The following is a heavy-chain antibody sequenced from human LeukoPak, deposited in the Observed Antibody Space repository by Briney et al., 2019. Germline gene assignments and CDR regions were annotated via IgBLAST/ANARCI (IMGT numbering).Heavy chain of an antibody. CDR2: INPSGGST. J-gene: IGHJ6*03. V-gene: IGHV1-46*01. Sequence: ASVKVSCKASGYTFTGYYMHWVRQAPGQGLEWMGLINPSGGSTNYAQKFQGRVTMTTDTSTSTAYMELRSLRSDDTAVYYCARFLVGGSYYYYYMDVWGKGTTVTISS. CDR3: ARFLVGGSYYYYYMDV. D-gene: IGHD4-23*01. CDR1: GYTFTGYY.